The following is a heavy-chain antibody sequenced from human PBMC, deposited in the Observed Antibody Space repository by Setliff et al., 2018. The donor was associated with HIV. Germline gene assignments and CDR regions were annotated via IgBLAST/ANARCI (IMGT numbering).Heavy chain of an antibody. D-gene: IGHD3-9*01. V-gene: IGHV4-61*09. CDR1: GGSISSRSYY. J-gene: IGHJ3*02. Sequence: KPSETLSLTCSVSGGSISSRSYYWSWIRQPAGKGLEWIGHIHTSGDTDYSPSLNSRVTISIDTSKKQFSLKLSSVTAADTAMYYCARRESYSDILTGPAFDAFDIWGQGTMVTVSS. CDR3: ARRESYSDILTGPAFDAFDI. CDR2: IHTSGDT.